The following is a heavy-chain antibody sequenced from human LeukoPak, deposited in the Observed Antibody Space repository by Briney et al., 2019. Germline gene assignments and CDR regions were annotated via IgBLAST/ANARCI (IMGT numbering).Heavy chain of an antibody. CDR3: ARERYFDY. V-gene: IGHV3-23*01. Sequence: GGSLRLSCAASGFTFSTCAMSWVRQAPGKGLEWVSTISGGGRSTDYADSVKGQFTISRDNSKNTLYLQMNSLGAEDTAVYYCARERYFDYWGQGTLVTVSS. CDR2: ISGGGRST. CDR1: GFTFSTCA. J-gene: IGHJ4*02.